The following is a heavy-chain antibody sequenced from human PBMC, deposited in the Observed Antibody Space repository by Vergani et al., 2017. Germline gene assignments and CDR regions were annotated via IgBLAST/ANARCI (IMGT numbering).Heavy chain of an antibody. V-gene: IGHV4-59*01. J-gene: IGHJ6*02. Sequence: QVQLQESGPGLVKPSETLSLTCTVSGGSISSYYWSWIRQPPGXGLEWIGYIYYSGSTNYNPSLKSRVTISVDTSKNQFSLKLSSVTAADTAVYYCARATYYGSGSYYYYYYGMDVWGQGTTVTVSS. D-gene: IGHD3-10*01. CDR2: IYYSGST. CDR3: ARATYYGSGSYYYYYYGMDV. CDR1: GGSISSYY.